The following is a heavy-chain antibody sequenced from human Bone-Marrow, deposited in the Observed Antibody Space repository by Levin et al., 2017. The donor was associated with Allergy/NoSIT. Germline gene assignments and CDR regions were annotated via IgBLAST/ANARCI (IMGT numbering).Heavy chain of an antibody. Sequence: HAGGSLRLSCAASGFTFTIYDMHWVRQGTGKGLEWVSGIGTAGDTHYADSVKGRFTISRENGENSLYLQMNNLRAEDTALYYCARGGTFLKYGYYGMDVWGQGTTVTVSS. D-gene: IGHD3-16*01. CDR3: ARGGTFLKYGYYGMDV. CDR2: IGTAGDT. J-gene: IGHJ6*02. CDR1: GFTFTIYD. V-gene: IGHV3-13*01.